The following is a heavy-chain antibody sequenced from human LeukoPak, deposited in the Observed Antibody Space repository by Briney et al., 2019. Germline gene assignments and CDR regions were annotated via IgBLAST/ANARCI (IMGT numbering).Heavy chain of an antibody. D-gene: IGHD6-13*01. J-gene: IGHJ5*02. CDR1: GGTFSSYA. V-gene: IGHV1-69*13. Sequence: GASVKVSCKASGGTFSSYAISWVRQAPGQGLEWMGGIIPIFGTANYAQKFQGRVTITADESTSTAYMELSSLRSEDTAVYYCARAPRRQLGVWFDPWGQGTLVTVSS. CDR2: IIPIFGTA. CDR3: ARAPRRQLGVWFDP.